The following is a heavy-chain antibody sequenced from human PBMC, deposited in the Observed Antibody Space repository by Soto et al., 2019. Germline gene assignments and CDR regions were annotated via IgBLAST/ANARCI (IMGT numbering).Heavy chain of an antibody. D-gene: IGHD7-27*01. J-gene: IGHJ6*02. CDR2: ISYDGSNK. CDR3: AKDTGDRYYYYGMDV. V-gene: IGHV3-30*18. Sequence: PGGSLRLSCAASGFTFSSYGMHWVRQAPGKGLEWVAVISYDGSNKYYADSVKGRFTISRDNSKNTLYLQMNSLRAEDTAVYYCAKDTGDRYYYYGMDVWGQGTTVTVS. CDR1: GFTFSSYG.